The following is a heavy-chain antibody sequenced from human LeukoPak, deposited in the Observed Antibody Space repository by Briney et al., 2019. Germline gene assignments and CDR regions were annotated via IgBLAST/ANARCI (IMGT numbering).Heavy chain of an antibody. CDR2: IYYSGNT. Sequence: SETLKVSCTASGGSITSDGINWTRQPPGKGLEWIGNIYYSGNTNYNPSLKSRVTISVDTSKNQFSLKLSSVTAADTAVYYCARRYVFEKSGAGGPGT. CDR1: GGSITSDG. J-gene: IGHJ1*01. D-gene: IGHD3-10*01. V-gene: IGHV4-59*08. CDR3: ARRYVFEKSGA.